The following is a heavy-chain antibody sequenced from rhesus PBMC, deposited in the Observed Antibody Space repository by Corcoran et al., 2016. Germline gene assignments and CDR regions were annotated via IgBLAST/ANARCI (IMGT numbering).Heavy chain of an antibody. CDR1: GYFISSGYY. CDR2: ITYSGST. D-gene: IGHD2-39*01. J-gene: IGHJ4*01. CDR3: ARDKVYYFDY. Sequence: QVQLQESGPGLVKPSETLSLTCAVSGYFISSGYYWSWIRQPPGKGLEWIGYITYSGSTSYNPSLKSRVTISRDTSKNQFSLKLSSVTAADTAVYYCARDKVYYFDYWGQGVLVTVSS. V-gene: IGHV4-122*02.